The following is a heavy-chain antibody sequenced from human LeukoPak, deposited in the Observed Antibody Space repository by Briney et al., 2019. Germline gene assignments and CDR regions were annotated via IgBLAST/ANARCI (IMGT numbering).Heavy chain of an antibody. V-gene: IGHV2-5*01. Sequence: SGPTLVKPTQTLTLTCTFSGFSLSTSGVLVGWTRQPPGKALEWLAFIYGNDDKRYSPSLKSRLTITKDTSKNQVVLTMTNMDPVDTATYYCAHKSVDTSIDYWGQGTLVTVSS. CDR3: AHKSVDTSIDY. D-gene: IGHD5-18*01. CDR1: GFSLSTSGVL. CDR2: IYGNDDK. J-gene: IGHJ4*02.